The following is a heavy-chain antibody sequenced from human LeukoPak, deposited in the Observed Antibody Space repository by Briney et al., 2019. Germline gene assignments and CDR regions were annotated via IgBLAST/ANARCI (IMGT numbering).Heavy chain of an antibody. CDR2: IYYSGST. D-gene: IGHD3-22*01. Sequence: SETLSLTCTVSGGSISSGGYYWSWIRQHPGKGLEWIGYIYYSGSTYYNPSLKSRVTILVDTSKNQFSLKLSSVTAADTAVYYCARDKGSSGFDYWGQGTLVTVSS. CDR1: GGSISSGGYY. CDR3: ARDKGSSGFDY. V-gene: IGHV4-31*03. J-gene: IGHJ4*02.